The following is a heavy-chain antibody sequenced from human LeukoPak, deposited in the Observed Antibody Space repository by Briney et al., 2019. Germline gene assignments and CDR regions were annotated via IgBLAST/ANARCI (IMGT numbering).Heavy chain of an antibody. CDR2: INHSGST. CDR3: ARAGGVIAAAGIFDY. Sequence: PSETLSLTCAVHGGSFSGYSWSWIRQPPGKGLEWIGEINHSGSTNYNPSLKSRVTISVDTSKNQFSLKLSSVTAADTAVYYCARAGGVIAAAGIFDYWGQGTLVTVSS. V-gene: IGHV4-34*01. D-gene: IGHD6-13*01. CDR1: GGSFSGYS. J-gene: IGHJ4*02.